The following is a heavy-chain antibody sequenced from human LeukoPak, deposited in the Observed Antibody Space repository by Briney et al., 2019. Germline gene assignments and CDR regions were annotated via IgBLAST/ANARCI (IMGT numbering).Heavy chain of an antibody. D-gene: IGHD1-26*01. CDR1: GFAFSSNH. CDR3: ATSIVGLTYDEHFQH. CDR2: IFNGGIT. Sequence: GGSLRLSCAASGFAFSSNHMNWVRQAPGKGLEWVSVIFNGGITYYPASVKGRFTISRDNSKNPLYLQMNSLRAEDTAVYYCATSIVGLTYDEHFQHWGQGTLVTVSS. V-gene: IGHV3-53*01. J-gene: IGHJ1*01.